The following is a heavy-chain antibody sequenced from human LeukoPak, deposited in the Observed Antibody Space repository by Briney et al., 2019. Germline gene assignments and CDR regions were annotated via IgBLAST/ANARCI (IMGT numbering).Heavy chain of an antibody. CDR1: GYTLTAYY. V-gene: IGHV1-2*02. CDR2: INPNSGGT. J-gene: IGHJ4*02. D-gene: IGHD3-10*01. CDR3: ARAYGSGSSYHPDY. Sequence: EASVKVSCKASGYTLTAYYMHWVRQAPGQGLEWMGWINPNSGGTNSSQKFQDRVTLTRDTPISTAYMELGSLRSDDTAIYYCARAYGSGSSYHPDYWGQGTLVTVSS.